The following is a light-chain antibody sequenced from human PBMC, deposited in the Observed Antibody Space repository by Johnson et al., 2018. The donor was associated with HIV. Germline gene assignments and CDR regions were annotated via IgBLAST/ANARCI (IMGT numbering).Light chain of an antibody. J-gene: IGLJ1*01. CDR1: SSNLGNNY. CDR2: DTI. CDR3: GTWDGSLRAGF. V-gene: IGLV1-51*01. Sequence: QSVLTQPPSVSAAPGQQATISCSGSSSNLGNNYVSWYQQVPGTPPTLVIYDTIKRPSGLPDRFSGSNSGTSATLGIIVLQTGDEADYYCGTWDGSLRAGFFGTGTKVTVL.